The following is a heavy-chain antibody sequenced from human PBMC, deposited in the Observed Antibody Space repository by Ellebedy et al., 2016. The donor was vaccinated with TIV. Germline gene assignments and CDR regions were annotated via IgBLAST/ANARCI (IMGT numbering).Heavy chain of an antibody. Sequence: MPSETLSLTCAVSGGSISSSNWWSWVRKPPGKGLEWIGEIYHSGSTTYNPSLKSRVTISVDKSKNQFSLKLSSVTAADTAVYYCARGKWVLSSSWYYFDYWGQGTLVTVSS. CDR2: IYHSGST. CDR1: GGSISSSNW. CDR3: ARGKWVLSSSWYYFDY. D-gene: IGHD6-13*01. J-gene: IGHJ4*02. V-gene: IGHV4-4*02.